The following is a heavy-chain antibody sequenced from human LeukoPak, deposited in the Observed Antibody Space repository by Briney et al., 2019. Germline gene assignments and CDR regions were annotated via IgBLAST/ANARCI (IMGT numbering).Heavy chain of an antibody. CDR2: INSDGSST. CDR1: GFTFSSYW. CDR3: AMGAIVATIDY. J-gene: IGHJ4*02. Sequence: GGSLRLSCAASGFTFSSYWMHWVRQAPGKGLVWVSRINSDGSSTSYADSVKGRFTISRDNAKNTLYLQMNSLRAEDTAVYYCAMGAIVATIDYWGQGTLVTVSS. D-gene: IGHD5-12*01. V-gene: IGHV3-74*01.